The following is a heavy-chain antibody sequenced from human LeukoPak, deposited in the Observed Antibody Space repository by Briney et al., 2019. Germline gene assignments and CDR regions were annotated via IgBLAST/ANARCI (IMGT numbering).Heavy chain of an antibody. CDR1: GYTFTGYY. D-gene: IGHD5-18*01. CDR2: INPNSGGT. V-gene: IGHV1-2*02. CDR3: ARTAGYRQLWLLHI. Sequence: GASVKVSCKASGYTFTGYYMHWVRQAPGQGLEWMGWINPNSGGTNYAQKFQGRVTMTRDTSISTAYMELSRLRSDDTAVYYCARTAGYRQLWLLHIWGQGTMVTVSS. J-gene: IGHJ3*02.